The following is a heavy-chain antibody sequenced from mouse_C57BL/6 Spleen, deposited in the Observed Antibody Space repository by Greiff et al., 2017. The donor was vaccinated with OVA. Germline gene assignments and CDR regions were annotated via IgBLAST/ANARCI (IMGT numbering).Heavy chain of an antibody. CDR1: GYSFTDYN. J-gene: IGHJ4*01. Sequence: EVQLQQSGPELVKPGASVKISCKASGYSFTDYNMNWVKQSNGKSLEWIGVINPNYGTTSYTLKFKGKATLTVDQSSSTAYMQLNSLTSEDSAVYYCARENLLLPNYAMDYWGQGTSVTVSS. CDR2: INPNYGTT. D-gene: IGHD1-1*01. V-gene: IGHV1-39*01. CDR3: ARENLLLPNYAMDY.